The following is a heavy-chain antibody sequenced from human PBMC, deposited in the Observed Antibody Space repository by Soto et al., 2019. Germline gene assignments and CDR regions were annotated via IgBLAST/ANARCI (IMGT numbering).Heavy chain of an antibody. V-gene: IGHV4-4*02. Sequence: PSETLSLTCAVSGGSISSSNWWSWVRQPPVKGLEWIGEIYHSGSTNYNPSLKSRVTISVDKSKKQFPLKLSSVTAADTAVYYCARVTYYRDSTKSYGMDVWGQGTTVTVSS. CDR1: GGSISSSNW. J-gene: IGHJ6*02. CDR2: IYHSGST. D-gene: IGHD3-22*01. CDR3: ARVTYYRDSTKSYGMDV.